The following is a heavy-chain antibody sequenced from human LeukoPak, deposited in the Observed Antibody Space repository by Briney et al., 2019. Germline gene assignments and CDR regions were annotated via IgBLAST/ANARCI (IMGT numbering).Heavy chain of an antibody. V-gene: IGHV3-48*02. CDR2: ISGSSSTI. Sequence: GGSLRLSCAASGFPFSSYSMNWVRQAPGKGLEWVSFISGSSSTIYYADSVKGRSTISRDTAKNSLYLQMNSLRDEDTAMYYCARDLSRSRPFDYWGQGTLVTVSS. CDR1: GFPFSSYS. J-gene: IGHJ4*02. CDR3: ARDLSRSRPFDY. D-gene: IGHD3-16*02.